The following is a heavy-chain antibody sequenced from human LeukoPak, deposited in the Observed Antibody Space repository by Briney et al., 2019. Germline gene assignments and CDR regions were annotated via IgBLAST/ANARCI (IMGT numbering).Heavy chain of an antibody. CDR3: ARLARIAAAGTFSDY. CDR1: GDSMSDYF. V-gene: IGHV4-59*12. D-gene: IGHD6-13*01. Sequence: SETLSLTCTVSGDSMSDYFWTWIRQPPGKGLEWIGYAADSGSTNYNPSLKSRVTISVDTSKNQFSLKLSSVTAADTAVYYCARLARIAAAGTFSDYWGQGTLVTVSS. CDR2: AADSGST. J-gene: IGHJ4*02.